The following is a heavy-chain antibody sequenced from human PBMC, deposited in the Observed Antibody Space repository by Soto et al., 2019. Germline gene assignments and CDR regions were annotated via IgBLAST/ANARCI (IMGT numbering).Heavy chain of an antibody. J-gene: IGHJ5*02. CDR3: ARSRIAMVRGRNWFDP. CDR2: INHSGST. V-gene: IGHV4-34*01. CDR1: GGSFSGYY. Sequence: SETLSLTCAVYGGSFSGYYWSWIRQPPGKGLEWIGEINHSGSTNYNPSLKSRVTISVDTSKNQFSLKLSSVTAADTAVYYCARSRIAMVRGRNWFDPWGQGTLVTVSS. D-gene: IGHD3-10*01.